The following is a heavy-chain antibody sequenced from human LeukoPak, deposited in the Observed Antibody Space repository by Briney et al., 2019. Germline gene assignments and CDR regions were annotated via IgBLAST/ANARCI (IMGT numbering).Heavy chain of an antibody. CDR2: IYYSGST. CDR1: GGSISSGGYY. J-gene: IGHJ3*02. Sequence: SETLSLTCTVSGGSISSGGYYWSWIRQHPGKSLEWIGYIYYSGSTYYNPSLKSRVTISVDTSKNQFSLKLSSVTAADTAVYYCARDVTSGGDAFDIWGQGTMVTVSS. CDR3: ARDVTSGGDAFDI. D-gene: IGHD2-15*01. V-gene: IGHV4-31*03.